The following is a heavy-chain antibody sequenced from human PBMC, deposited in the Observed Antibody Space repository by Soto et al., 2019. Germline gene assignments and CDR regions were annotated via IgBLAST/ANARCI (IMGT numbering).Heavy chain of an antibody. D-gene: IGHD1-26*01. CDR2: ISGYNGNT. J-gene: IGHJ4*02. Sequence: GASVKVSCKASGYTFTNYVFSWVRQAPGQGLEWMGWISGYNGNTKYAEKFQNRVTMTTDTSTNAAHMELRSLRSDDTAVYYCARDAAVGLFDFWGQGTLVTVSS. CDR3: ARDAAVGLFDF. CDR1: GYTFTNYV. V-gene: IGHV1-18*01.